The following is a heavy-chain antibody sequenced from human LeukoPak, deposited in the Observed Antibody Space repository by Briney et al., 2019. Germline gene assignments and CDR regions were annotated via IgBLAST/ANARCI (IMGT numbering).Heavy chain of an antibody. D-gene: IGHD3-22*01. Sequence: ASVKVSCKASGYTFTGYYMHWVRQAPGQGLEWMGWINPNSGGTNYAQKFQGRVTMTRDTSISTAYMELSRLRSDDTAVYYCARDLVYYYDSSGYSDYWGQGTLVTVSS. CDR1: GYTFTGYY. J-gene: IGHJ4*02. V-gene: IGHV1-2*02. CDR3: ARDLVYYYDSSGYSDY. CDR2: INPNSGGT.